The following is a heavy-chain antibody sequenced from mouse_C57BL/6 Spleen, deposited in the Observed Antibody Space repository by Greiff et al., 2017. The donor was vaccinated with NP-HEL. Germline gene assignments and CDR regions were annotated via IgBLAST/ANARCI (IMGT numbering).Heavy chain of an antibody. CDR1: GFTFTDYY. CDR3: ARWNYYGSSYGYFDV. Sequence: EVQLVESGGGLVQPGGSLSLSCAASGFTFTDYYMSWVRQPPGKALEWLGFIRNKANGYTTEYSASVKGRFTISRDNSQSILYLQMNALRAEDSATYYCARWNYYGSSYGYFDVWGTGTTVTVSS. D-gene: IGHD1-1*01. V-gene: IGHV7-3*01. CDR2: IRNKANGYTT. J-gene: IGHJ1*03.